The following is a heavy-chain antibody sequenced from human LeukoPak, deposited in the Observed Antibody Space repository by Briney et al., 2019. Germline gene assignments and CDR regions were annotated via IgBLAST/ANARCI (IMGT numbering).Heavy chain of an antibody. CDR2: IRYDGSNK. Sequence: GGSLRLSCAASGFTFSSYGMHWVRQTPGKGLEWVAFIRYDGSNKYYADSVKGRFTISRDNSKNTLYLQMNSLRAEDTALYYCAKDYDDKFDYWGQGTLVTVSS. D-gene: IGHD3-9*01. J-gene: IGHJ4*02. V-gene: IGHV3-30*02. CDR1: GFTFSSYG. CDR3: AKDYDDKFDY.